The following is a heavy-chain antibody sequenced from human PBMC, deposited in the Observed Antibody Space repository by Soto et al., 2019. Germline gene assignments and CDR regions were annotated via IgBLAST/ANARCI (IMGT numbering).Heavy chain of an antibody. Sequence: GGSLRLSCAASGFTFSSCSMNWVRQAPGKGLEWVSSISSSSSYIYYADSVKGRFTISRDNAKNSLYLQMNSLRAEDTAVYYCARVNEGPYSSGWYGPDYWGQGTLVTVSS. CDR1: GFTFSSCS. D-gene: IGHD6-19*01. CDR3: ARVNEGPYSSGWYGPDY. CDR2: ISSSSSYI. J-gene: IGHJ4*02. V-gene: IGHV3-21*01.